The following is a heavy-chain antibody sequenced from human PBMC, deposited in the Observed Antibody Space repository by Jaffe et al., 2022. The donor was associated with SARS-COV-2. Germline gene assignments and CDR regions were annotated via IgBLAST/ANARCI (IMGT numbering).Heavy chain of an antibody. J-gene: IGHJ4*02. CDR2: IYYSGST. D-gene: IGHD3-22*01. V-gene: IGHV4-59*01. CDR1: GGSISSYY. CDR3: ASSSTTSYYDSSGYPY. Sequence: QVQLQESGPGLVKPSETLSLTCTVSGGSISSYYWSWIRQPPGKGLEWIGYIYYSGSTNYNPSLKSRVTISVDTSKNQFSLKLSSVTAADTAVYYCASSSTTSYYDSSGYPYWGQGTLVTVSS.